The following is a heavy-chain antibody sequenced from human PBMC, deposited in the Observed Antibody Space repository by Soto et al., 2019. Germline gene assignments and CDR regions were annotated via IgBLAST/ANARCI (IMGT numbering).Heavy chain of an antibody. CDR1: GYTFTSYD. V-gene: IGHV1-8*01. CDR2: MSPQNDNT. J-gene: IGHJ4*02. Sequence: ASVKVSCTASGYTFTSYDINWVRQATGQGLEWMGWMSPQNDNTGYAQNFQGRVIMTRDTSINTAYLELSSLRPEDTAVYYCARGVDAGLDYWGQGTLVTVSS. D-gene: IGHD6-13*01. CDR3: ARGVDAGLDY.